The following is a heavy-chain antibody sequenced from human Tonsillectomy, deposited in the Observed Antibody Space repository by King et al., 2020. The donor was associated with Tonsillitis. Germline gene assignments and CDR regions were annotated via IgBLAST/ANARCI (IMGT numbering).Heavy chain of an antibody. D-gene: IGHD1-7*01. J-gene: IGHJ4*02. V-gene: IGHV3-15*01. CDR3: TTHPTPSWNYQYYFDQ. Sequence: VQLVESGGGLVKPEGSLRLSCAASGFTFSNAWMSWVRQAPGKGLQWVGRIKSVTDGGTTDYAAAVKDRFTISRDDSTNTLYLQMNSLKSEETALYYCTTHPTPSWNYQYYFDQWGQGTLVTVSS. CDR2: IKSVTDGGTT. CDR1: GFTFSNAW.